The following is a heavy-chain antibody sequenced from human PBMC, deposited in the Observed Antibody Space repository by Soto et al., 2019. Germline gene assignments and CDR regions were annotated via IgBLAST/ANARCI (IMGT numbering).Heavy chain of an antibody. J-gene: IGHJ4*02. CDR2: IKGDGSEK. D-gene: IGHD5-18*01. Sequence: DVQLVESGGGLVQPGGSLRLSCAASGITFINYWMTWVRQVPGKGLEWVANIKGDGSEKYFGDSVKGRFTISRDNARNSLYLQMNSPRAEDTAVYYCASAGGGYSYGYYFAYWGEGALVSVSS. V-gene: IGHV3-7*05. CDR3: ASAGGGYSYGYYFAY. CDR1: GITFINYW.